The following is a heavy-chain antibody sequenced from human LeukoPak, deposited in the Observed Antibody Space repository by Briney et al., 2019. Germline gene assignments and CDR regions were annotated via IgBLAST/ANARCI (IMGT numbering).Heavy chain of an antibody. D-gene: IGHD3-10*01. Sequence: GGSLRLSCAASGFTFSSYAMSWVRQAPGKGLEWVSLIYSGGSTYYADSVKGRFTISRDNSKNTLHLQMNSLRAEDTAVYYCARDTDYYGSGRHGYFDHWGQGTLVTVSS. CDR1: GFTFSSYA. J-gene: IGHJ1*01. V-gene: IGHV3-66*01. CDR3: ARDTDYYGSGRHGYFDH. CDR2: IYSGGST.